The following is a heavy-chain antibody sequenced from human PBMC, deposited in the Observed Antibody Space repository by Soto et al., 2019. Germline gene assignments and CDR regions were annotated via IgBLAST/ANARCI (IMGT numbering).Heavy chain of an antibody. CDR3: ARDAIVLVPAAGDYYYGMDV. D-gene: IGHD2-2*01. V-gene: IGHV3-33*01. Sequence: PGGSLRLSCAASGFTFSSYGMHWVRQAPGKGLEWVAVIWYDGSNKYYADSVKGRFTISRDNSKNTLYLQMNSLRAEDTAVYYCARDAIVLVPAAGDYYYGMDVSGQGTTVTVSS. CDR1: GFTFSSYG. J-gene: IGHJ6*02. CDR2: IWYDGSNK.